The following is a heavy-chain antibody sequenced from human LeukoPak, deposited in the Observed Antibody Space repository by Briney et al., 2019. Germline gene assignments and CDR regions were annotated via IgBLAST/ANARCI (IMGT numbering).Heavy chain of an antibody. CDR1: GFTFSSYG. CDR2: IRYDGSNK. CDR3: ARGAYRGYSYAADY. D-gene: IGHD5-18*01. Sequence: PGGPLRLSCAASGFTFSSYGMHWVRQAPGKGLEWVAFIRYDGSNKYYADSVKGRFTISRDNAKNSLYLQMNSLRAEDTAVYYCARGAYRGYSYAADYWGQGTLVTVSS. J-gene: IGHJ4*02. V-gene: IGHV3-30*02.